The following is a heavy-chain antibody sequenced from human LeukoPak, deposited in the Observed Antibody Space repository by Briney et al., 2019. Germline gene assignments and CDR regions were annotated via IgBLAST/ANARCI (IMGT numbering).Heavy chain of an antibody. CDR3: ARGGHYYDSSGYYSHFDY. CDR2: INSDGSST. J-gene: IGHJ4*02. CDR1: GFTFSSYW. Sequence: PGGSLRLSCAASGFTFSSYWMHWVRQAPGKGLVWVSRINSDGSSTSYADSAKGRFTISRDNAKNTLYLQMNSLRAEDTAVYYCARGGHYYDSSGYYSHFDYWGQGTLVTVSS. D-gene: IGHD3-22*01. V-gene: IGHV3-74*01.